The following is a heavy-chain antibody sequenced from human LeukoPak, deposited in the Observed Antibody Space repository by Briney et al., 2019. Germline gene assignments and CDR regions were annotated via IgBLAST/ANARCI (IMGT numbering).Heavy chain of an antibody. CDR2: LSGSGGTT. J-gene: IGHJ4*02. V-gene: IGHV3-23*01. D-gene: IGHD3-3*01. CDR3: AKSLTIFGVAPFDY. CDR1: GFTFSFYG. Sequence: GGSLRLSCAASGFTFSFYGMSWVRQAPGKGLEWVSALSGSGGTTYYADFMKGRFTISRDNSKNTLYLQMNSLRAEDTAVYYCAKSLTIFGVAPFDYWGQGTLVTVSS.